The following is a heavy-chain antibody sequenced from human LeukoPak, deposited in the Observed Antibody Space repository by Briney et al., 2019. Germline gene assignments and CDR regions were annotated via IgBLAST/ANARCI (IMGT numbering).Heavy chain of an antibody. D-gene: IGHD3-10*01. Sequence: HSGRSLRLSCAASGFTFSSYAMHWVRQAPGKGLEWVAVISYDGSNKYYADSVKGRFTISRGNSKNTLYLQMNSLRAEDTAVYYCAREVRGVGGAFDIWGQGTMVTVSS. V-gene: IGHV3-30-3*01. CDR3: AREVRGVGGAFDI. J-gene: IGHJ3*02. CDR1: GFTFSSYA. CDR2: ISYDGSNK.